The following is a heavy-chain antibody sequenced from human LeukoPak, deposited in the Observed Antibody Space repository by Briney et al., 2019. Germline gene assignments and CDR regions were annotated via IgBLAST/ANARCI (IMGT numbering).Heavy chain of an antibody. D-gene: IGHD6-13*01. J-gene: IGHJ4*02. CDR1: GFTFSSYW. V-gene: IGHV3-74*01. CDR2: INTDGTST. Sequence: GGSLRLSCAASGFTFSSYWMHWVRQAPGQGLVWVSRINTDGTSTGYADSVKGRFTISRDNAKNTLYLQMNSLRAEETAVYYCARGSSTWVDYWGQGTLVTVSS. CDR3: ARGSSTWVDY.